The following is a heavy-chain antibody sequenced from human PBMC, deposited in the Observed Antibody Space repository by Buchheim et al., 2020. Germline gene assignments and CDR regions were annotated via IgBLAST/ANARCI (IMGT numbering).Heavy chain of an antibody. CDR1: GFTFSSYG. J-gene: IGHJ2*01. Sequence: QVQLVESGGGVVQPGRSLRLSCAASGFTFSSYGMHWVRQAPGKGLEWVAVISYDGSNKYYADSVKGRFTISRDNSKNTLYLQMNSLRAEDTAVYYCAKERYYYDSSGYYWYFDLWGRGTL. CDR2: ISYDGSNK. V-gene: IGHV3-30*18. CDR3: AKERYYYDSSGYYWYFDL. D-gene: IGHD3-22*01.